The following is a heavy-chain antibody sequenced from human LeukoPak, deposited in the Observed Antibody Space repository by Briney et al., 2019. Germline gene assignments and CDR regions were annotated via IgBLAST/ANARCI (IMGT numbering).Heavy chain of an antibody. Sequence: PGGSLRLSCVGSGFTFSTCNMNWVRQAPGKGLEWDSTIDSRSSDIHYADSVRGRLTISRDNAKNSLYLQMNSLRAEDTAVYYCVRDWGGYGLDVWGQGTTVTVS. CDR2: IDSRSSDI. CDR1: GFTFSTCN. CDR3: VRDWGGYGLDV. J-gene: IGHJ6*02. V-gene: IGHV3-21*01. D-gene: IGHD3-16*01.